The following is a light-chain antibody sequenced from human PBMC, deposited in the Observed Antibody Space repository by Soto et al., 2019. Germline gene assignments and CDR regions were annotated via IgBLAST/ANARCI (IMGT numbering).Light chain of an antibody. CDR2: DAS. CDR3: QQRSNWRLFT. J-gene: IGKJ3*01. Sequence: EIVLTQSPATLSLSPGERATLSCRASQSVSSYLAWYQQKPGQAPRLLIYDASNRATGIPSRFSGSGSGTDFTLTISSLEPYDFAVYYCQQRSNWRLFTFGPGTKVEI. CDR1: QSVSSY. V-gene: IGKV3-11*01.